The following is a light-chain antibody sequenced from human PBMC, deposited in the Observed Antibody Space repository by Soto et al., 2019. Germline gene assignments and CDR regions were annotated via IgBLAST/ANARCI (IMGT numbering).Light chain of an antibody. J-gene: IGKJ4*01. CDR1: QSVLYSSDNKNY. Sequence: DIVMTRSPDSLAVSLGERATINCKSSQSVLYSSDNKNYLAWFQQKPGQPPKLLIYWASTRESGVPDRFSGSGSETDFTLTISSLQAEDVAVYYCQQYYSAPPLTFGGGTKVEIK. CDR2: WAS. V-gene: IGKV4-1*01. CDR3: QQYYSAPPLT.